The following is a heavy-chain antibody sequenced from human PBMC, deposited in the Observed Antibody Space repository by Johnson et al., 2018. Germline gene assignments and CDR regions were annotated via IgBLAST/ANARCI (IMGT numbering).Heavy chain of an antibody. CDR1: QFTFSRHG. J-gene: IGHJ3*01. CDR2: ISYAGHNK. Sequence: QVQLVQSEGGVVQPGRYLRLSCAASQFTFSRHGMYWVRQAPGKGLEWLAFISYAGHNKHVAASVKGRFTISRDNSKNTLYLQMNSLRTEDTAVYYCAKERPDMIGAFDVWGQGTMVIVSS. CDR3: AKERPDMIGAFDV. D-gene: IGHD3-16*01. V-gene: IGHV3-30*18.